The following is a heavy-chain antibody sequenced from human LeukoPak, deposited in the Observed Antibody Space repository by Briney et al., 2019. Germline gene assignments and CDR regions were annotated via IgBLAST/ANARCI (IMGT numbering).Heavy chain of an antibody. CDR1: GFTFGSYW. CDR2: IKEDGSKT. Sequence: GGSLRLSCAASGFTFGSYWMSWVRQVPGKGLQWVAIIKEDGSKTYYVDSVKGRFTISRDNAKNSLCLEMNSLRADDTAVYYCARDYANIVDYWGQGTLVTVSS. CDR3: ARDYANIVDY. J-gene: IGHJ4*02. V-gene: IGHV3-7*03. D-gene: IGHD3-16*01.